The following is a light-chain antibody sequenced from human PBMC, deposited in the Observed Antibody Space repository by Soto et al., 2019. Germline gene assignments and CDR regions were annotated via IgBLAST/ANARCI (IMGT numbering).Light chain of an antibody. Sequence: DIQMTQSPSSLSASVGDRVTITCRASQSIGTYLNWYYQKPGKAPRLLIYAASNLQSGVPSRFSGSGSGTDFTLTINSLQPEDFATYYCQQSYTIPWTFGQGTKVEI. J-gene: IGKJ1*01. CDR2: AAS. V-gene: IGKV1-39*01. CDR3: QQSYTIPWT. CDR1: QSIGTY.